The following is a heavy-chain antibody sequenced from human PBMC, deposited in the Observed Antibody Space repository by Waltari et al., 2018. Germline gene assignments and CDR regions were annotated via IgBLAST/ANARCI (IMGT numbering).Heavy chain of an antibody. D-gene: IGHD6-6*01. CDR1: GQSLSESS. Sequence: QVQLVQSGAEVRKPGASVKVSCNVSGQSLSESSIHWVRQAPGKGPAWMGGEEPENGETAYAQKFKGRHSMTEDTDTGYMELASLQSDDTAVYYCALDGEYEGWFDPWGQGTLVTVSS. J-gene: IGHJ5*02. V-gene: IGHV1-24*01. CDR3: ALDGEYEGWFDP. CDR2: EEPENGET.